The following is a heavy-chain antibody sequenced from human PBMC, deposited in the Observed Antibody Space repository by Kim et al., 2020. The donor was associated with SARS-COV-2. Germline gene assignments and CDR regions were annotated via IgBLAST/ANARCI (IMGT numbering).Heavy chain of an antibody. CDR3: ARGHDDFWSGYPNPDY. J-gene: IGHJ4*02. Sequence: SPKSRVTISVDTSKNQFSLKLSSVTAADTAVYYCARGHDDFWSGYPNPDYWGQGTLVTVSS. V-gene: IGHV4-59*09. D-gene: IGHD3-3*01.